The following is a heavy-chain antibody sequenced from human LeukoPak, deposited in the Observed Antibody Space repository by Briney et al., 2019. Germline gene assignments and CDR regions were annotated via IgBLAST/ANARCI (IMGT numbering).Heavy chain of an antibody. CDR2: ISGPSSHT. D-gene: IGHD2-15*01. J-gene: IGHJ4*01. V-gene: IGHV3-21*01. CDR1: GFTFSGFA. CDR3: ARDRYCSV. Sequence: GGSLRLSCVASGFTFSGFAMIWVRQAPGKGLQWVSAISGPSSHTYYADSVRGRFTISRDNAKNSLYLQMNSLRDEDTAVYYCARDRYCSVWGHGTLVTVSS.